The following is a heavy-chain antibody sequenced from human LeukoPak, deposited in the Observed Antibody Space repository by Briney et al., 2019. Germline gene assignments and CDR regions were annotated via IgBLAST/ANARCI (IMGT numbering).Heavy chain of an antibody. CDR1: GGSISSSNW. V-gene: IGHV4-4*03. CDR3: ARDQEEGSGSPFDY. D-gene: IGHD6-19*01. CDR2: IYHSGST. Sequence: PPETLSLTCAVSGGSISSSNWWSWVRQPPGKGLEWIGEIYHSGSTNYNPSLKSRVTISVDKSKNQFSLKLSSVTAADTAVYYCARDQEEGSGSPFDYWGQGTLVTVSS. J-gene: IGHJ4*02.